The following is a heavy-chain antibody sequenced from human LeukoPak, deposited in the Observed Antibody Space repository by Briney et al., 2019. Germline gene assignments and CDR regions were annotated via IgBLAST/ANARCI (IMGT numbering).Heavy chain of an antibody. J-gene: IGHJ3*02. CDR2: ISWNSGSI. Sequence: PGRSLRLSCAASGFTFDDYAMHWVRQAPGQGLEWVSGISWNSGSIGYADSVKGRFTISRDNAKNSLYLQMNSLRAEDTALYYCAKVRQWLVQDDAFDIWGQGTMVTVSS. D-gene: IGHD6-19*01. V-gene: IGHV3-9*01. CDR3: AKVRQWLVQDDAFDI. CDR1: GFTFDDYA.